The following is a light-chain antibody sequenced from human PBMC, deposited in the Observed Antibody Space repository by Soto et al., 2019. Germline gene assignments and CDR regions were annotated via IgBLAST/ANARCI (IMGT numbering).Light chain of an antibody. CDR1: QSVSSN. CDR2: GAS. CDR3: QQYNHWPLT. V-gene: IGKV3-15*01. Sequence: EIVMTQSPATLSVSPGERATLSCRASQSVSSNLAWYQQKPGQAPRLLIYGASTRATGIPARFSGSGSGTEFTLTISSLQSEDFAVSYCQQYNHWPLTFGPGTKVDIK. J-gene: IGKJ3*01.